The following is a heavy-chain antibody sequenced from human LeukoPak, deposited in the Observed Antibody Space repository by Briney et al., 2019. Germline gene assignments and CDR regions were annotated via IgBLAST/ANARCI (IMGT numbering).Heavy chain of an antibody. J-gene: IGHJ6*03. V-gene: IGHV1-8*01. D-gene: IGHD1-26*01. CDR1: GYTFTSYD. CDR2: MNPNSGNT. CDR3: ARGRSGSYPYYYYYMDV. Sequence: ASVKVSCKASGYTFTSYDINWVRQATGQGLEWMGWMNPNSGNTGYAQKFQGRVTMTRNTSISTAYIELSSLRSEDTAVYYCARGRSGSYPYYYYYMDVWGKGTTVTVSS.